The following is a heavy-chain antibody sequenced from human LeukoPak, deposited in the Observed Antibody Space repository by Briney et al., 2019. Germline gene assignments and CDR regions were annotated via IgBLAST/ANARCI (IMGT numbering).Heavy chain of an antibody. CDR3: ARVGLRWFDP. CDR2: IYYSGST. Sequence: PSETLSLTCAVYGGSFSGYYWSWIRQPPGKGLEWIGYIYYSGSTNYNPSLKSRVTISVDTSKNQFSLKLSSVTAADTAVYYCARVGLRWFDPWGQGTLVTVSS. CDR1: GGSFSGYY. J-gene: IGHJ5*02. D-gene: IGHD4-17*01. V-gene: IGHV4-59*01.